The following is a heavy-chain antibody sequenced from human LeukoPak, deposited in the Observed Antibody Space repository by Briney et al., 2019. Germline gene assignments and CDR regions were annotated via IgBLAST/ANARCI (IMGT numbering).Heavy chain of an antibody. CDR3: ARAPDYGDYGGPNDY. J-gene: IGHJ4*02. CDR1: GFTFSNAW. D-gene: IGHD4-17*01. CDR2: IKSKTDGGTA. Sequence: GGSLRLSCAASGFTFSNAWMNWVRQAPGKGLEWVGRIKSKTDGGTADYAAPVKGRFTISRDDSKNALYLQMNSLKTEDTAVYYCARAPDYGDYGGPNDYWGQGTLVTVSS. V-gene: IGHV3-15*07.